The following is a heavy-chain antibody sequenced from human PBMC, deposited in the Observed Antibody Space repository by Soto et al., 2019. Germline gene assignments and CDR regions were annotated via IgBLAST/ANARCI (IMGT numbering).Heavy chain of an antibody. J-gene: IGHJ5*02. Sequence: ASVKVSCKASGGTFSSYAISWVRQAPGQGLEWMGGIIPILGIANYAQKFQGRVTITADKSTSTAYMELSSLRSEDTAVYYCAREIVVVVAARANWFDPWGQGTLVTVYS. CDR1: GGTFSSYA. CDR3: AREIVVVVAARANWFDP. CDR2: IIPILGIA. V-gene: IGHV1-69*10. D-gene: IGHD2-15*01.